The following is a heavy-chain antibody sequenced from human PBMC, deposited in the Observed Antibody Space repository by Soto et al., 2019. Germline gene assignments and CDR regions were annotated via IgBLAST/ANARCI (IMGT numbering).Heavy chain of an antibody. J-gene: IGHJ6*02. V-gene: IGHV3-30*03. CDR3: AMDV. CDR1: GLTFSDYG. CDR2: ISYDGSFV. Sequence: GGSLRLSCVVSGLTFSDYGFHWVRQAPGKGLDWVAAISYDGSFVYYADSVRGRFTISRDNSRNTLDLQMNTLRHEDTAVFYYAMDVWGQGTTVTVSS.